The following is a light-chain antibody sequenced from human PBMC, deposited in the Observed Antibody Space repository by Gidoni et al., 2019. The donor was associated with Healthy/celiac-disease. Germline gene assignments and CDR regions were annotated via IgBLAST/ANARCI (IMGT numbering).Light chain of an antibody. CDR2: LGS. CDR1: QSLLHSNGYNY. CDR3: MQALQTPLT. Sequence: DIVMTQYPLSLPVTPGEPASISCRSSQSLLHSNGYNYLDWYLQKPGQSPQLLIYLGSNRASGVPDRFSGSVSGTDFTLKISRVEAEYVGVYYCMQALQTPLTFGGGTKVEIK. V-gene: IGKV2-28*01. J-gene: IGKJ4*01.